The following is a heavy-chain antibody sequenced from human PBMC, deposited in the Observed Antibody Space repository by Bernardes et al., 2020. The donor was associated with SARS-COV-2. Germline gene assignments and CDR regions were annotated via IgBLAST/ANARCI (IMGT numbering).Heavy chain of an antibody. CDR2: VSESGDT. CDR1: GFSLDTFA. V-gene: IGHV3-23*01. Sequence: GGSLRLSCAASGFSLDTFAMSWVRQVPGKGLEWVAGVSESGDTFYADSVKGRFTISRDNSKNTMYMQMNSLRAEDTAVYYCATLGGSFSYYAIDVWGQGTTVTVSS. CDR3: ATLGGSFSYYAIDV. D-gene: IGHD1-26*01. J-gene: IGHJ6*02.